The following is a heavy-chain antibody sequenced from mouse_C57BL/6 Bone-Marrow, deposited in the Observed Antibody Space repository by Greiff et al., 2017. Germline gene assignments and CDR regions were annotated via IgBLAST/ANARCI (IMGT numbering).Heavy chain of an antibody. CDR1: GYSFTGYY. V-gene: IGHV1-42*01. D-gene: IGHD2-5*01. J-gene: IGHJ3*01. Sequence: EVQLQESGPELVKPGASVKISCKASGYSFTGYYMNWVKQSPEKSLEWIGEINPSTGGTTYNQKFKAKATLTVDKSSSTAYMQLKSLTSEDSAVYYCVYSNYDAYWGQRTLVTVSA. CDR3: VYSNYDAY. CDR2: INPSTGGT.